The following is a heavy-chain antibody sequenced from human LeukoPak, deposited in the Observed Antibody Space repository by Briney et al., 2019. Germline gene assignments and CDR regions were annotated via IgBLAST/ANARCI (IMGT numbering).Heavy chain of an antibody. CDR1: GGSFSGYY. Sequence: SETLSLTCAVYGGSFSGYYWSWIRQPPGKGLEWIGEINHSGSTNYNPSLKSRVTISVDTSKKQFSLKLSSVTAADTAVYYCARSAYCGGDCYSGDAFDIWGQGTVVTVSS. CDR3: ARSAYCGGDCYSGDAFDI. J-gene: IGHJ3*02. V-gene: IGHV4-34*01. CDR2: INHSGST. D-gene: IGHD2-21*01.